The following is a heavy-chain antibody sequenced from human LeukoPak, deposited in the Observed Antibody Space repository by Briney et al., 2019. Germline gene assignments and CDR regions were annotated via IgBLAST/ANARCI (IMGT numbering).Heavy chain of an antibody. CDR1: GGTFSDYV. J-gene: IGHJ4*02. CDR2: ISPLLGAS. Sequence: SVKVSCKASGGTFSDYVISWVRQAPGQGLNWMGGISPLLGASKHTQNFHDRVTITADESTTTAYMELSDLRSADTTVYYCATYDVLTGFEYWGQGTLVTASS. D-gene: IGHD3-9*01. CDR3: ATYDVLTGFEY. V-gene: IGHV1-69*13.